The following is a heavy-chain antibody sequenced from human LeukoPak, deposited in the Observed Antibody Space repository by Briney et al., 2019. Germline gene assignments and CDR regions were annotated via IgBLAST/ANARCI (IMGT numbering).Heavy chain of an antibody. CDR3: ARDFGQWQLNGGYYFDY. CDR2: IRSSGSTI. Sequence: GGSLRLSCAASGFTFSSYEMNWVRQAPGKGLEWVSYIRSSGSTIYYADSVKGRFTVSRDHAKNSLYLQMNSLRAEDAAVYYCARDFGQWQLNGGYYFDYWGQGTLVTVSS. J-gene: IGHJ4*02. V-gene: IGHV3-48*03. CDR1: GFTFSSYE. D-gene: IGHD1-26*01.